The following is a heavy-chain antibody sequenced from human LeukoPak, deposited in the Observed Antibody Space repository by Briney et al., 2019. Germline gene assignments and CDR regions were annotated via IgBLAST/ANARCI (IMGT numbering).Heavy chain of an antibody. V-gene: IGHV1-2*06. CDR2: INPNSGGT. Sequence: ASVKVSCKASGYTFTGYYMHWVRQAPGQGLEWMGRINPNSGGTNYAQKFQGRVTMTRDTSISTAYMELNRLTSDDTAVYYCARGSGYGDPPGLHWGQGALVTVSS. CDR1: GYTFTGYY. J-gene: IGHJ4*02. D-gene: IGHD4-17*01. CDR3: ARGSGYGDPPGLH.